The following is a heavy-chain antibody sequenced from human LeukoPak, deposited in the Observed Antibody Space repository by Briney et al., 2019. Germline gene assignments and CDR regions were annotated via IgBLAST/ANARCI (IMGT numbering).Heavy chain of an antibody. CDR2: IIPIFGTA. CDR1: GYTFTTYA. V-gene: IGHV1-69*13. Sequence: GASVKVSCKASGYTFTTYAISWVRQAPGQGLEWMGGIIPIFGTANYAQKFQGRVTITADESTSTAYMELSSLRSEDTAVYYCARDEGEIPLDYWGQGTLVTVSS. D-gene: IGHD2-2*02. CDR3: ARDEGEIPLDY. J-gene: IGHJ4*02.